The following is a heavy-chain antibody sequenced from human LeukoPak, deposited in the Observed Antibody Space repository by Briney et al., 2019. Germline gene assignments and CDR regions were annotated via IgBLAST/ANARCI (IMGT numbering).Heavy chain of an antibody. J-gene: IGHJ4*02. D-gene: IGHD5-18*01. CDR2: IKSKTDGGTT. CDR3: TTDYVDTAIIPYY. CDR1: GFTFSNAW. V-gene: IGHV3-15*07. Sequence: GGSLRLSCAASGFTFSNAWMNWVRQAPGKGLEWAGRIKSKTDGGTTDYAAPVKGRFTISRDDSKNTLYLQMNSLKTEDTAVYYCTTDYVDTAIIPYYWGQGTLVTVSS.